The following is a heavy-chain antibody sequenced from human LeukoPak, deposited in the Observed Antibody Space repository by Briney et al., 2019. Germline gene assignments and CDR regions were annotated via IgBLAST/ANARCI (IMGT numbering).Heavy chain of an antibody. CDR3: AKAGTRWELLPLYFDY. CDR1: GFTFSSYA. CDR2: ISGSGCST. D-gene: IGHD1-26*01. J-gene: IGHJ4*02. Sequence: GSLRLSCAASGFTFSSYAMSWVRQAPGKGLEWVSAISGSGCSTYYADSVKGPFTISRDNSKNTLYLQMNSLRAEDTAVYYCAKAGTRWELLPLYFDYWGQGTLVTVSS. V-gene: IGHV3-23*01.